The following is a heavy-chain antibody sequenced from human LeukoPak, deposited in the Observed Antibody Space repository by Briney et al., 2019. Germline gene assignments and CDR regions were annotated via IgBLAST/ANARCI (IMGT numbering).Heavy chain of an antibody. J-gene: IGHJ3*02. D-gene: IGHD2-15*01. CDR3: ARDPNRYCSGGSCYSISAFDI. Sequence: SETLSLTCAVSGGSISSSNWWSWVRQPPGKGLEWIGEIYHSGSTNYNPSLKSRVTISVDKSKNQFSLKLSSVTAADTAVYYCARDPNRYCSGGSCYSISAFDIWGQGTMVTVSS. CDR2: IYHSGST. CDR1: GGSISSSNW. V-gene: IGHV4-4*02.